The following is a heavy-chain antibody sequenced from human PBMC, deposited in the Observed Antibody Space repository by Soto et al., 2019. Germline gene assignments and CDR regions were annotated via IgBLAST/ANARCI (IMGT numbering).Heavy chain of an antibody. CDR3: AREVDYYGSGAFDI. Sequence: GGSLRLSCAASGFTFSSYSMNWVRQAPGKGLEWVSSISSSSSYIYYADSVRGRFTISRDNAKNSLYLQMNSLRAEDTAVYYCAREVDYYGSGAFDIWGQGTMVTVSS. V-gene: IGHV3-21*01. CDR1: GFTFSSYS. CDR2: ISSSSSYI. J-gene: IGHJ3*02. D-gene: IGHD3-10*01.